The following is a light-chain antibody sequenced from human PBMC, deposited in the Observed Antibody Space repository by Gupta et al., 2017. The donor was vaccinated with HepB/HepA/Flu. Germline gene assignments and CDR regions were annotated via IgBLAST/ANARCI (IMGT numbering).Light chain of an antibody. V-gene: IGKV1-39*01. CDR1: QSISSY. Sequence: DIQMTQSPSSLSASVGDRVTITCRASQSISSYLNWYQQKPGKAPKLLIYAASSLQSGVPARFSGSGSGTDFTLTISSLQPEEFATYYCQQSNSTPVTFGGGTKVEIK. CDR3: QQSNSTPVT. J-gene: IGKJ4*01. CDR2: AAS.